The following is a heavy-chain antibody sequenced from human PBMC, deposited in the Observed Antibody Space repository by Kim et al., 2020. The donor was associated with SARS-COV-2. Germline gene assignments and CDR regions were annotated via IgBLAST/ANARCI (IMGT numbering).Heavy chain of an antibody. CDR3: ARGSGYGDQRTLAQLERWLQFPYYFDY. J-gene: IGHJ4*02. CDR2: IYYSGST. CDR1: GGSISSGGYY. V-gene: IGHV4-31*03. D-gene: IGHD5-12*01. Sequence: SETLSLTCTVSGGSISSGGYYWSWIRQHPGKGLEWIGYIYYSGSTYYNPSLKSRVTISVDTSKNQFSLKLSSVTAADTAVYYCARGSGYGDQRTLAQLERWLQFPYYFDYWGQGTLVTVSS.